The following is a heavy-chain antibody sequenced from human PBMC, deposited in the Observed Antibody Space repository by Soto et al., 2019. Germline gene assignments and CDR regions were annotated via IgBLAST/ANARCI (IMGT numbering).Heavy chain of an antibody. V-gene: IGHV3-30-3*01. CDR3: TQPGGAYTSYYYGMDV. CDR1: GFTFSSYA. J-gene: IGHJ6*02. D-gene: IGHD3-16*01. CDR2: ISYDGSNK. Sequence: GGSLRLSCAASGFTFSSYAMHWVRQAPGKGLEWVAVISYDGSNKYYADSVKGRFTISRDNSKNTLYLQMNSLRAEDTAVYYCTQPGGAYTSYYYGMDVWGQGTTVTVSS.